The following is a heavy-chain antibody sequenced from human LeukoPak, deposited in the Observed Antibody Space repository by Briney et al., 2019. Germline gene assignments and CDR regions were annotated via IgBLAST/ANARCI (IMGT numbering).Heavy chain of an antibody. D-gene: IGHD5-18*01. CDR3: VRGRYSYGVLSFDY. J-gene: IGHJ4*02. CDR1: GGTFSSYA. Sequence: SVKVSCKASGGTFSSYAISWVRQAPGQGLEWMGRIIPIFGTANYAQKFPGRVTITMDESTCTAYMELRSLSSEDTAADYYVRGRYSYGVLSFDYWGQGTLVTVSS. V-gene: IGHV1-69*05. CDR2: IIPIFGTA.